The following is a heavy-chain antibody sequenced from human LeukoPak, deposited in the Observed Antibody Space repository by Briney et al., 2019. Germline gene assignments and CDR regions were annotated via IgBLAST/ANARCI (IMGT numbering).Heavy chain of an antibody. D-gene: IGHD3-3*01. V-gene: IGHV4-39*07. CDR3: ARASGPFGVADY. J-gene: IGHJ4*02. CDR1: GGSISSSSYY. Sequence: SSEILSLTCTVSGGSISSSSYYWGWIRQPPGKGLEWIGSIYYSGSTYYNPSLKSRVTISVDTSKNQFSLKVSYVTAADTAVYYCARASGPFGVADYWGQGTLVTVSS. CDR2: IYYSGST.